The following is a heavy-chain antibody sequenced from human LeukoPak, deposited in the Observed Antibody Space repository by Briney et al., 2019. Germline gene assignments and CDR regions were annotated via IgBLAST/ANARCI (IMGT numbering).Heavy chain of an antibody. D-gene: IGHD2-2*01. V-gene: IGHV1-46*01. CDR1: GYTFTSYY. Sequence: PQASVKVSCKASGYTFTSYYMHWVRQAPGQGLEWMGIINPSGGSTNYAQRFQGRVTMTRDMSTSTVYMELSSLRSEDTAVYYCARVPAATPYFDYWGQGTLATVSS. CDR3: ARVPAATPYFDY. CDR2: INPSGGST. J-gene: IGHJ4*02.